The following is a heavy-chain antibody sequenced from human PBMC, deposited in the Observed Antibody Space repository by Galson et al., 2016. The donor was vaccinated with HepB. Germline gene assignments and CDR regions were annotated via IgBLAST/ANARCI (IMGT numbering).Heavy chain of an antibody. D-gene: IGHD2-21*02. J-gene: IGHJ4*02. CDR2: VYKTGST. CDR3: ARGVTGTPYFDF. Sequence: SWIRQPPGKGLEWIGYVYKTGSTNYSPSLKSRVTVSVDTSKNQFSLKLRSVTAADTAVYYCARGVTGTPYFDFWGQGALVTVSS. V-gene: IGHV4-59*01.